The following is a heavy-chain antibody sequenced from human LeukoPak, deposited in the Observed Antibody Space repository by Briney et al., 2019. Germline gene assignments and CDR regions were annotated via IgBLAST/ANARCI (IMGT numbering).Heavy chain of an antibody. D-gene: IGHD1-26*01. CDR1: GGSISSYY. Sequence: PSETLSLTCTVSGGSISSYYWSWIRQPPGKGLEWIGYIYYSGSTNYNPSLKSRVTISVDTSKNQFSLKLSSVTAADTAVYYCARFRERYYYYYGMDVWGQGTMVTVSS. V-gene: IGHV4-59*01. J-gene: IGHJ6*02. CDR3: ARFRERYYYYYGMDV. CDR2: IYYSGST.